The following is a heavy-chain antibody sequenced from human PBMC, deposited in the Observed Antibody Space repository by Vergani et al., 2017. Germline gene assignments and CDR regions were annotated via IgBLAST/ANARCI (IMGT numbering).Heavy chain of an antibody. CDR2: ISSSGSTI. Sequence: EVQLVESGGGLVQPGGSLRLSCAASGFTFSSYEMNWVRQAPGKGLEWVSYISSSGSTIYYADSVKGRFTISRDNAKNSLYLQMNSLRAEDTAVYYCARDLTVVVVPAAMSGDYWGQGTLVTVSS. CDR1: GFTFSSYE. D-gene: IGHD2-2*01. V-gene: IGHV3-48*03. CDR3: ARDLTVVVVPAAMSGDY. J-gene: IGHJ4*02.